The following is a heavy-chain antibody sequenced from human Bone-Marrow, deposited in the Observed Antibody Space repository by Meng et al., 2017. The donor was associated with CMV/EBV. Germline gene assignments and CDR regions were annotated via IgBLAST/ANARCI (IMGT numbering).Heavy chain of an antibody. CDR1: GGSFSGYY. V-gene: IGHV4-34*01. CDR3: ARGVDYYDSSGYYY. CDR2: INHSGST. J-gene: IGHJ4*02. Sequence: HGQLQQWGSGLLKPSETLSLTCAVYGGSFSGYYWSWIRQPPGKGLEWIGEINHSGSTNYNPSLKSRVTISVDTSKNQFSLKLSSVTAADTAVYYCARGVDYYDSSGYYYWGQGTLVTVSS. D-gene: IGHD3-22*01.